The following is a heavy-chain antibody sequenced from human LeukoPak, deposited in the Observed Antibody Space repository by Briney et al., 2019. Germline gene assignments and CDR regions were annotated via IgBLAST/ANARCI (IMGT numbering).Heavy chain of an antibody. CDR1: GGSMSSGNYY. CDR3: ARGDWFDP. J-gene: IGHJ5*02. V-gene: IGHV4-61*02. CDR2: IDNSGSI. Sequence: PSETLSLTCTVSGGSMSSGNYYWSWIRHPAGKGLEWIGRIDNSGSINYNPSLRSRVTISLDTSKNQFSLNLTSVPAADTAVYYCARGDWFDPWGEGTLVAVS.